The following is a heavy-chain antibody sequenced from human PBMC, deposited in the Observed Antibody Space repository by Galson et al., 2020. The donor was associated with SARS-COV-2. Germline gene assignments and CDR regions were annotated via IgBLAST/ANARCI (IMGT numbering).Heavy chain of an antibody. Sequence: GGSLRLSCAASGFTFDDYAMHWVRQAPGKGLEWVSGISWNSGSIGYADSVKGRFTISRDNSKNTLYLQMNSLRAEDTAVYYCAKSLTPREGFDYWGQGTLVTVS. V-gene: IGHV3-9*01. J-gene: IGHJ4*02. CDR1: GFTFDDYA. CDR3: AKSLTPREGFDY. CDR2: ISWNSGSI. D-gene: IGHD1-26*01.